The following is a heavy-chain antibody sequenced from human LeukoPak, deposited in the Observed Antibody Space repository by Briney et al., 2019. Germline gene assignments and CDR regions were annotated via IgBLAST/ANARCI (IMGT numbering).Heavy chain of an antibody. CDR3: ARGDFQGDRDYYFDY. J-gene: IGHJ4*02. CDR1: GGSISSYY. V-gene: IGHV4-59*01. D-gene: IGHD2-21*02. CDR2: IYYSGST. Sequence: SETLSLTCTVSGGSISSYYWSWIRQPPGKGLEWIGYIYYSGSTNYNPSLKSRVTISVDTSKNQFSLKLSSVTAADTAVYYCARGDFQGDRDYYFDYWGQGTLVTVSS.